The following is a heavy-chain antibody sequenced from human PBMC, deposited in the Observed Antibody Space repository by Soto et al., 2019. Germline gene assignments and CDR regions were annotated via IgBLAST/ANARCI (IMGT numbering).Heavy chain of an antibody. V-gene: IGHV3-64*01. CDR3: ERDLDAGYSRGWYGGALGY. D-gene: IGHD6-19*01. CDR1: GVTFSSYA. Sequence: EVQLVESGGGLVQPGGSLRLSCAASGVTFSSYAMHWVRQAPGKGLEYVSAMSSNGGSTYYANSVKGRFTISRDNSKNTQYLQMSSLKAGHMAVYYCERDLDAGYSRGWYGGALGYWGQGTLVTVSS. CDR2: MSSNGGST. J-gene: IGHJ4*02.